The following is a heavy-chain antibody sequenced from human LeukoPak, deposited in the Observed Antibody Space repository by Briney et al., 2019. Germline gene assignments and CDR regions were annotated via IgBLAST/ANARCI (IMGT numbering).Heavy chain of an antibody. D-gene: IGHD6-25*01. CDR3: ARESIGGYGFDY. CDR2: ISAQNGNT. J-gene: IGHJ4*02. Sequence: ASVKVSCKSSGYMFTSHGIHWLRQAPGQGLEWMGWISAQNGNTNYMQQFLGRVTMTRDTSASTVYMELRSLKSDDTAVYYCARESIGGYGFDYWGQGTPVTVAS. V-gene: IGHV1-18*01. CDR1: GYMFTSHG.